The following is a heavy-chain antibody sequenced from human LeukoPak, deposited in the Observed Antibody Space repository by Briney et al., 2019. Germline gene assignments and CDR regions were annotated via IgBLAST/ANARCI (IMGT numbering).Heavy chain of an antibody. CDR2: INPSGGST. J-gene: IGHJ4*02. CDR1: GYTFTSYY. CDR3: ARDYEAGYFDY. D-gene: IGHD6-19*01. V-gene: IGHV1-46*01. Sequence: ASVKVSCKASGYTFTSYYMHWVRQAPGQGLEWMGIINPSGGSTSYAQEFQGRVTMTRDTSTSTVYMELSSLRSEDTAVYYCARDYEAGYFDYWGQGTLVTVSS.